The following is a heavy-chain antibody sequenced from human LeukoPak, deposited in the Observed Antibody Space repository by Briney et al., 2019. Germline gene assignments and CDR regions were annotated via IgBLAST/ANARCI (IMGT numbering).Heavy chain of an antibody. CDR2: ISYDGSNK. CDR1: GFTFSSYG. D-gene: IGHD6-6*01. CDR3: AKDWGLAARRAPPRYFDY. Sequence: GGSLKLSCAASGFTFSSYGMHWVRQAPGKGLEWVAVISYDGSNKYYADSVKGRFTISRDNSKNTLYLQMNSLRAEDTAVYYCAKDWGLAARRAPPRYFDYWGQGTLVTVSS. V-gene: IGHV3-30*18. J-gene: IGHJ4*02.